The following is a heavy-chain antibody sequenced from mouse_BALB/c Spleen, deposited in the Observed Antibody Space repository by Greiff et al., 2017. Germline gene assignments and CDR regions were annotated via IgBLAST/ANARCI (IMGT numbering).Heavy chain of an antibody. CDR1: GYSITSDYA. D-gene: IGHD2-4*01. Sequence: EVKVEESGPGLVKPSQSLSLTCTVTGYSITSDYAWNWIRQFPGNKLEWMGYISYSGSTSYNPSLKSRISITRDTSKNQFFLQLNSVTTEDTATYYCARRGKNYDYDYWGQGTTLTVSS. J-gene: IGHJ2*01. CDR3: ARRGKNYDYDY. CDR2: ISYSGST. V-gene: IGHV3-2*02.